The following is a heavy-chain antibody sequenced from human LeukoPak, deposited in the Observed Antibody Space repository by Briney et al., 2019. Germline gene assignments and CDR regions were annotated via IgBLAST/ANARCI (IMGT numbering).Heavy chain of an antibody. CDR1: GSTFSNYW. D-gene: IGHD1-7*01. CDR2: IKGDGSER. Sequence: GGSLRLSCEVSGSTFSNYWMSWIRQVPGKGLEWLACIKGDGSERHYVDSVKGRFTISRDNAKNSLYLQMNSLRAEDTAVYYCARDGPPTWWNYAWFDPWGQGTLVTVSS. V-gene: IGHV3-7*01. J-gene: IGHJ5*02. CDR3: ARDGPPTWWNYAWFDP.